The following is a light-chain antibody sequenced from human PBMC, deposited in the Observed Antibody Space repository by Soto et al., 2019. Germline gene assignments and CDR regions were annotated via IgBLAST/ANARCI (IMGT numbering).Light chain of an antibody. CDR2: EVS. CDR3: RAYAGSSTL. V-gene: IGLV2-8*01. CDR1: SSDVGGYNY. Sequence: QSALTQPPSASGSPGQSVTISCTGTSSDVGGYNYVSWYQQHPGKAPKLMIYEVSKRPSGVPDRFSGSKSGNTASLTVSGLQAEDEADYYCRAYAGSSTLFGGGTKLTVL. J-gene: IGLJ2*01.